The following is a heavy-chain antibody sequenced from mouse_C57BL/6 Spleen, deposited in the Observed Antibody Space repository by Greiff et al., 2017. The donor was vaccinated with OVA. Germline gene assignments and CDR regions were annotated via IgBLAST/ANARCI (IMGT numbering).Heavy chain of an antibody. J-gene: IGHJ4*01. V-gene: IGHV1-26*01. CDR1: GYTFTDYY. Sequence: VQLQQSGPELVKPGASVKISCKASGYTFTDYYMNWVKQSHGKSLEWIGDINPNNGGTSYNQKFKGKATLTVDKSSSTAYMELRSLTSEDSAVYYCARWAGTNYAMDYWGQGTSVTVSS. CDR2: INPNNGGT. D-gene: IGHD4-1*01. CDR3: ARWAGTNYAMDY.